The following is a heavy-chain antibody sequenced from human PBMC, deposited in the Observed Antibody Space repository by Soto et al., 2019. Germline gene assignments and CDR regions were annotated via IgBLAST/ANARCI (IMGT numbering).Heavy chain of an antibody. CDR3: ARDRNYPRDQFDN. J-gene: IGHJ4*02. Sequence: EVQLLASGGGLVQPGGSLRLSCVGSGFTFSSYAMSWVRQAPGRGPEWVSAIGGDGSTWYADSVRGRFTISRDNSKNTVYVPMNSLRAEDTAIYSCARDRNYPRDQFDNWGQGILVTVSS. V-gene: IGHV3-23*01. D-gene: IGHD1-7*01. CDR1: GFTFSSYA. CDR2: IGGDGST.